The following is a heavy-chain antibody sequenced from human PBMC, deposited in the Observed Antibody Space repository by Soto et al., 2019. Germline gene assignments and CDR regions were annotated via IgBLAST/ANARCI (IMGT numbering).Heavy chain of an antibody. V-gene: IGHV3-33*01. CDR1: GFTFSSYG. D-gene: IGHD2-2*01. Sequence: GESLKISCAASGFTFSSYGMHWVRQAPGKGLEWVAVIWYDGSNKYYADSVKGRFTISRDNSKNTLYLQMNSLRAEDTAVYYCARERYCSSTSCSQGAYYYGMEVWGKGITVTV. CDR2: IWYDGSNK. J-gene: IGHJ6*04. CDR3: ARERYCSSTSCSQGAYYYGMEV.